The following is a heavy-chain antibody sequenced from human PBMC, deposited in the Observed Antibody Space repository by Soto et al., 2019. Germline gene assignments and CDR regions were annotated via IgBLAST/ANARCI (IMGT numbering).Heavy chain of an antibody. CDR3: ARRYCSDSYCSYFDY. J-gene: IGHJ4*02. V-gene: IGHV4-34*01. D-gene: IGHD2-15*01. CDR1: VGSVSGYF. Sequence: SETLSLTCAVYVGSVSGYFWIWIRQPPGKGLEWIGEINHSGTTSYSPSLDSRVTTSVDTSKNQFSLRLSSVTAADTAIYYCARRYCSDSYCSYFDYWGRGTLVTVSS. CDR2: INHSGTT.